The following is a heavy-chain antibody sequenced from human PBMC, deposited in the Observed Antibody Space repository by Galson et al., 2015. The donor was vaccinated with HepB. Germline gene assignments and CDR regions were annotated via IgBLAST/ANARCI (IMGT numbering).Heavy chain of an antibody. D-gene: IGHD3-22*01. Sequence: SVKVSCKASGYTFSSYGITWVRQAPGQGLEWVGWISGYNGNTKYAQKFQGRVTMTRDTSTSTAHLELRSLRSDDTAVYYCAREGYYDADGYWSLLYYFDNWGHGTLITVSS. CDR3: AREGYYDADGYWSLLYYFDN. J-gene: IGHJ4*01. V-gene: IGHV1-18*04. CDR1: GYTFSSYG. CDR2: ISGYNGNT.